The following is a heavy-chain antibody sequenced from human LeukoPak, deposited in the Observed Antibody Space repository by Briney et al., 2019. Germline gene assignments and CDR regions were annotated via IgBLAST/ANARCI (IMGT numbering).Heavy chain of an antibody. J-gene: IGHJ5*02. V-gene: IGHV4-4*07. Sequence: PSETLSLTCTVSGGSISSYYWSWIRQPAGKGLEWIGRIYTSGSTNYNPSLKSRVTMSVDTSKNQFSLKLSSVTAADTAVYYCAREGFWSGYYGWFDPWGQGTLVTVSS. CDR2: IYTSGST. CDR3: AREGFWSGYYGWFDP. CDR1: GGSISSYY. D-gene: IGHD3-3*01.